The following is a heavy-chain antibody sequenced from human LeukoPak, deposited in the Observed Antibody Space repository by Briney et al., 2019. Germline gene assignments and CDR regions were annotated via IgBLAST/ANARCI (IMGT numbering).Heavy chain of an antibody. Sequence: GGSLRLSCAASGFTFTGYSINWVRQAPGKGLEWVSYISRDSSNIYCADSVKGRFTISRDNAKNSLYLQVNSLRDEDTAVYYCARESYWGSGLKGFDSWGQGTLVTVSS. CDR2: ISRDSSNI. CDR1: GFTFTGYS. V-gene: IGHV3-48*02. CDR3: ARESYWGSGLKGFDS. D-gene: IGHD7-27*01. J-gene: IGHJ4*02.